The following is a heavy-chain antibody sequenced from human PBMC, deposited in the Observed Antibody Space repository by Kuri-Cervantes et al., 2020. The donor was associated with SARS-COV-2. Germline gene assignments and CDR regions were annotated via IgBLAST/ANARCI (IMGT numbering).Heavy chain of an antibody. CDR1: GGTFSSYA. Sequence: SSEKVSCKASGGTFSSYAISWVRQAPGQGLEWMGGIIPIFGTANYAQKFQGRVTITADKSTSTAYMELSSLRSEDTAVYYCASRILKRPLPPKTTVTVPGMDVWGQGTTVTVSS. V-gene: IGHV1-69*06. CDR3: ASRILKRPLPPKTTVTVPGMDV. J-gene: IGHJ6*02. D-gene: IGHD4-11*01. CDR2: IIPIFGTA.